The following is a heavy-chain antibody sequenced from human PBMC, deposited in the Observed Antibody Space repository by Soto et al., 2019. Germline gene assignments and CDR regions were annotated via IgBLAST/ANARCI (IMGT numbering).Heavy chain of an antibody. D-gene: IGHD3-22*01. CDR1: GGSISSGGYY. CDR3: ARRDSSGYYYGYYFDY. CDR2: IYYSGST. V-gene: IGHV4-31*03. Sequence: SETLSLTCTVSGGSISSGGYYWSWIRQHPGKGLEWIGYIYYSGSTYYNLSLKSRVTISVDTSKNQFSLKLSSVTAADTAVYYCARRDSSGYYYGYYFDYWGQGTLVTVSS. J-gene: IGHJ4*02.